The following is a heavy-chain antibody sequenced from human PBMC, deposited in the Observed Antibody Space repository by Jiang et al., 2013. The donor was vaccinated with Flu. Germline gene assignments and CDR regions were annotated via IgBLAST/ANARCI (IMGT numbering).Heavy chain of an antibody. CDR3: AHGNYDYVWGSYRSAAFDI. V-gene: IGHV2-5*01. D-gene: IGHD3-16*02. CDR2: IYWNDDK. Sequence: TQTLTLTCTFSGFSLSASGVGXGWIRQPPGKALEWLALIYWNDDKRYSPSLKSRLTITKDTSKNQVVLTMTNMDPVDTATYYCAHGNYDYVWGSYRSAAFDIWGQGTMVTVSS. CDR1: GFSLSASGVG. J-gene: IGHJ3*02.